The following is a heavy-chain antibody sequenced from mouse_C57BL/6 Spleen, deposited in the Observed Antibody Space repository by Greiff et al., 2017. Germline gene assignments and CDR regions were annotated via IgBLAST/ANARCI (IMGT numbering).Heavy chain of an antibody. CDR2: INPSNGGT. J-gene: IGHJ2*01. D-gene: IGHD2-4*01. Sequence: QVHVKQPGTELVKPGASVKLSCKASGYTFTSYWMHWVKQRPGQGLEWIGNINPSNGGTNYNEKFKSKATLTVDKSSSTAYMQLSSLTSEDSAVDYWARGDDYAEGYWGQGTTLTVSS. V-gene: IGHV1-53*01. CDR1: GYTFTSYW. CDR3: ARGDDYAEGY.